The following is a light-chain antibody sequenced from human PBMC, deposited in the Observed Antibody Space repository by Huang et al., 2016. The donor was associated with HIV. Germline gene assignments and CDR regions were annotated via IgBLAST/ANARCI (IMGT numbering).Light chain of an antibody. CDR3: QQYGSSPLT. J-gene: IGKJ4*01. CDR2: GAS. Sequence: EIVLTQSPGTLSLSPGERVTLSCRASQSVSSNFLAWYQQKPGQAPRFLIYGASTRATGVPDRFSVSGSGTDFTLTISRLEPEDFAVYYCQQYGSSPLTFGGGTKVEIK. CDR1: QSVSSNF. V-gene: IGKV3-20*01.